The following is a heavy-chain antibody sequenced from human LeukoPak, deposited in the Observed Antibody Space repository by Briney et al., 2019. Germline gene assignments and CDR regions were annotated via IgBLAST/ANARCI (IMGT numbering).Heavy chain of an antibody. V-gene: IGHV4-59*08. CDR2: IYYTGTT. CDR1: GASISSYY. J-gene: IGHJ4*02. CDR3: AAGHPVYFNF. Sequence: PSETLSLTCTVSGASISSYYWSCIRQPPGQGLEWIGYIYYTGTTNYNPSLRSRVTISLDTSKNQFSLRLTSVTAADAAIYYCAAGHPVYFNFWGQGTLVTVSS.